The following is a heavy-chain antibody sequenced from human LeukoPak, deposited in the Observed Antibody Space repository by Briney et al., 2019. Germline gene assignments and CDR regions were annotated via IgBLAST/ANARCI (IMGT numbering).Heavy chain of an antibody. D-gene: IGHD2-2*01. CDR2: IYYSGST. V-gene: IGHV4-59*01. Sequence: SETLSLTCTVSGGSISSYYWSWIRQPPGKGLEWIGYIYYSGSTNYNPSLKSRVTISVDTSKNQFSLKLSSVTAADTAIYYCARVDIVVVPAAAFDIWGQGTMVTVSS. CDR3: ARVDIVVVPAAAFDI. J-gene: IGHJ3*02. CDR1: GGSISSYY.